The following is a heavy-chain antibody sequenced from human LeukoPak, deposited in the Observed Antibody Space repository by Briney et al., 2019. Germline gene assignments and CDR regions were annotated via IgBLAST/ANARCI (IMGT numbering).Heavy chain of an antibody. Sequence: SQTLSLTCAISGDSVSSNGVTWNWIRQSPSRGLEWLSRTYYRSTWYNDYAVSVRGRITVNPDTSKNQFSLHLNSVTPEDTAVYYCARRLTQYDCFDPWGQGILVTVSS. CDR3: ARRLTQYDCFDP. CDR1: GDSVSSNGVT. V-gene: IGHV6-1*01. J-gene: IGHJ5*02. CDR2: TYYRSTWYN. D-gene: IGHD2-2*01.